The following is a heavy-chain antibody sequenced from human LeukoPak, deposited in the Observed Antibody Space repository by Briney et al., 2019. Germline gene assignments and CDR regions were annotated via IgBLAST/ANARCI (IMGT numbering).Heavy chain of an antibody. V-gene: IGHV3-7*04. D-gene: IGHD6-19*01. CDR1: GFILSSYC. J-gene: IGHJ5*02. Sequence: GGTLSLPCAASGFILSSYCMSCVRQASGKGLEEVANIKQDGSEKYYVDSVKGRFTISRDNDKNSLYLQMNSLRAEDTAVYYCARGVAGNWFDPWGQGTLVTVSS. CDR3: ARGVAGNWFDP. CDR2: IKQDGSEK.